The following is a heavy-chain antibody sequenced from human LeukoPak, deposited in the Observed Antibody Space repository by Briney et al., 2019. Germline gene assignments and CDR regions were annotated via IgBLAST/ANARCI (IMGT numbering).Heavy chain of an antibody. CDR1: GGSISSSSYY. D-gene: IGHD3-22*01. V-gene: IGHV4-39*01. CDR3: AGNDSSLGAEAFDI. Sequence: PSETLSLTCTVSGGSISSSSYYWGWIRQPPGKGLEWIGSIYYSGSTHYNPSLKSRVTISVDTSKNQFSLKLSSVTAADTAVYYCAGNDSSLGAEAFDIWGQGTMVTVSS. CDR2: IYYSGST. J-gene: IGHJ3*02.